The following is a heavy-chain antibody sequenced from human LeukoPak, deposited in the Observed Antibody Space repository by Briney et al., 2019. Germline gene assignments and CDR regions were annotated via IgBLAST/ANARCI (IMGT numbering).Heavy chain of an antibody. CDR1: GYTFTMYY. CDR2: INPSDGAT. Sequence: GASVKVSCKASGYTFTMYYIHWVRQAPGQGLEWMGMINPSDGATTYAQRFQGRVTMTRDMSTTTVYMDLRSLRAEDTAVYYCAREEGGLLFNYFDYWGQGTLVTVSS. CDR3: AREEGGLLFNYFDY. J-gene: IGHJ4*02. D-gene: IGHD3-10*01. V-gene: IGHV1-46*01.